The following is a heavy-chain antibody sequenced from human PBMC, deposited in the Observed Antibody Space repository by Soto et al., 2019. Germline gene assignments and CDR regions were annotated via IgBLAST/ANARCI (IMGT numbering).Heavy chain of an antibody. CDR1: GFTFSDYY. CDR2: ISSSSSYT. D-gene: IGHD5-18*01. J-gene: IGHJ4*02. V-gene: IGHV3-11*06. Sequence: PGGSLRLSCAASGFTFSDYYLSWIRQAPGTGLEWVSYISSSSSYTNYADSVKGRFTISRDNAKNSLYLQMNSLRAEDTAVYYCVGGGDYSYGYVLGYWGQGTLVTVSS. CDR3: VGGGDYSYGYVLGY.